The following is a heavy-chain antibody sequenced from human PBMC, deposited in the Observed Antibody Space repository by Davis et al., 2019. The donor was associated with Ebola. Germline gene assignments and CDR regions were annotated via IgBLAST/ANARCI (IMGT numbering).Heavy chain of an antibody. V-gene: IGHV3-48*03. CDR1: GFTFSSYE. CDR2: ISDSGTNI. D-gene: IGHD2/OR15-2a*01. J-gene: IGHJ4*02. Sequence: GGSLRLSCAASGFTFSSYEMNWVRQAPGKGLEWVSYISDSGTNIYYADSVKGRFTISRDNAKNSLSLQMNSLRAEDTAVYYCAREIVGSGPAFDHWGQGTLVTVSS. CDR3: AREIVGSGPAFDH.